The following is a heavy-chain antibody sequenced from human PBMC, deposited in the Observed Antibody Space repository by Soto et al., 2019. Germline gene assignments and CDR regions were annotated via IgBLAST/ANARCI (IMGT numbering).Heavy chain of an antibody. CDR1: GGTFSSYA. CDR3: AYSTGYCSGGSCSNWYDP. J-gene: IGHJ5*02. Sequence: QVQLVQSGAEVKKPGSSVKVSCKASGGTFSSYAISWVRQAPGQGLEWMGGIIPIFGTANYAQKFQGRVTITADESTSTAYMELSSLRSEDTVVYYCAYSTGYCSGGSCSNWYDPWGQGTLVTVSS. V-gene: IGHV1-69*12. D-gene: IGHD2-15*01. CDR2: IIPIFGTA.